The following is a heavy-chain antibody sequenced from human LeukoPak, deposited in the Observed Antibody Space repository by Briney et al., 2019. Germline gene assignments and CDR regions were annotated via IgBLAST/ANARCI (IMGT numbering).Heavy chain of an antibody. D-gene: IGHD4-17*01. CDR1: GFTFSSYS. CDR3: ARDTIHHRVGTTVTTYDY. Sequence: PGGSLRLSCAASGFTFSSYSMNWVRQAPGKGLEWVSSISSSSSYIYYADSVKGRFTISRDNAKNSLYLQMNSLRAEDTAVYYCARDTIHHRVGTTVTTYDYWGQGTLVTVSS. V-gene: IGHV3-21*01. J-gene: IGHJ4*02. CDR2: ISSSSSYI.